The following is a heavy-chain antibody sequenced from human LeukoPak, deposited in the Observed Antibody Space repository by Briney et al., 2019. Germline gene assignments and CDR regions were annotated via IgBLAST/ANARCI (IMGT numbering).Heavy chain of an antibody. D-gene: IGHD6-13*01. Sequence: SETLPLTCTVSGGSISSGGYYWSWIRQHPGKGLEWIGYIYYSGSTYYNPSLKSRVTISVDTSKNQFSLKLSSVTAADTAVYYCARGIAGRPYYFDYWGQGTLVTVSS. CDR3: ARGIAGRPYYFDY. V-gene: IGHV4-31*03. J-gene: IGHJ4*02. CDR1: GGSISSGGYY. CDR2: IYYSGST.